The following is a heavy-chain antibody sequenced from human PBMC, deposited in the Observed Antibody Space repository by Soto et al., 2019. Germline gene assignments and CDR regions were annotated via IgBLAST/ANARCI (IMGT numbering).Heavy chain of an antibody. J-gene: IGHJ6*02. Sequence: QVQLVQSGAEVKKPGSSVKVSCKASGGTFSSYTISWVRQAPGQGLEWMGRIIPILGIANYAQKFQGRVTITADKSTSTAYMELSSLRSEDTAVYYCARDSGYYGSGSQYGMDVWGQGTTVTDSS. CDR3: ARDSGYYGSGSQYGMDV. V-gene: IGHV1-69*08. CDR2: IIPILGIA. CDR1: GGTFSSYT. D-gene: IGHD3-10*01.